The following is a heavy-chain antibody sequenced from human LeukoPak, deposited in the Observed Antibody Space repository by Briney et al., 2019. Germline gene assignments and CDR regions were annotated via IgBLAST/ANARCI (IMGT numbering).Heavy chain of an antibody. Sequence: SETLSLTCTVSGGSVSSYYWSWIRQPPGKGLEWIGYIYYSGSTNYNPSLKSRVTISVDTSKNQFSLKLSSVTAADTAVYYCARHVRAADTAHYYYGMDVWGQGTTVTVSS. CDR2: IYYSGST. D-gene: IGHD6-13*01. CDR3: ARHVRAADTAHYYYGMDV. V-gene: IGHV4-59*08. CDR1: GGSVSSYY. J-gene: IGHJ6*02.